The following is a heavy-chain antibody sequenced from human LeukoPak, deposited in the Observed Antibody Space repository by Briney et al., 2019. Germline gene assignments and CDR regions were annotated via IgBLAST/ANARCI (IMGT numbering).Heavy chain of an antibody. CDR2: ISSSSSYI. J-gene: IGHJ3*02. V-gene: IGHV3-21*01. CDR3: ARERGYCSSTSCQSAFDI. D-gene: IGHD2-2*01. CDR1: GFTFSSYS. Sequence: GGSLRLSCAASGFTFSSYSMNWVRQAPGKGLEWVSSISSSSSYIYYADSVKGRFTISRDNAKNSLYLQMNSLRAEDTAVYYCARERGYCSSTSCQSAFDIWGQGTMVTVSS.